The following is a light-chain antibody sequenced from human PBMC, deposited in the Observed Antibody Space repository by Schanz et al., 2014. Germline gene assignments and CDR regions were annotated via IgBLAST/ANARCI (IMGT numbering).Light chain of an antibody. CDR3: TSYTSVSTWV. J-gene: IGLJ3*02. CDR2: EVT. V-gene: IGLV2-8*01. Sequence: QSALTQPPSASGSPGQSVTISCTGSSIYKYVSWYQQHPGKAPKLMIYEVTERPSGVPDRFSGSKSGNTASLTVSGLQAEDEADYYCTSYTSVSTWVFGGGTKLTVL. CDR1: SIYKY.